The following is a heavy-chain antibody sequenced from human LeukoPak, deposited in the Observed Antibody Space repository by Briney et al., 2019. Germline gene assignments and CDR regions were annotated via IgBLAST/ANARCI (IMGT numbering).Heavy chain of an antibody. Sequence: PGGSLRLSCAASGFTFSSYAMSWVRQAPGKRLEWVSAISGSGGSTYYADSVKGRFTISRDNSKNTLYLQMNSLRAEDTAVYYCAKVTATIKGSYYYYMDVWGKGTTVTVSS. J-gene: IGHJ6*03. D-gene: IGHD5-24*01. V-gene: IGHV3-23*01. CDR3: AKVTATIKGSYYYYMDV. CDR1: GFTFSSYA. CDR2: ISGSGGST.